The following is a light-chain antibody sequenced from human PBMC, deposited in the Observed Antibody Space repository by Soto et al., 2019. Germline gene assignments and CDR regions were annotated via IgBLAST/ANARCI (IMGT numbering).Light chain of an antibody. J-gene: IGKJ4*01. Sequence: EIVLTQSPGTLSLSPGERATLSCRASQSVSSSYLAWYQQKPGQAPRLLIYAASSRATGIPDRFSGSGSGTDFTLTISRLEPEDFTVYYCHQYGSSPTFGGGTKVEIK. CDR2: AAS. CDR1: QSVSSSY. CDR3: HQYGSSPT. V-gene: IGKV3-20*01.